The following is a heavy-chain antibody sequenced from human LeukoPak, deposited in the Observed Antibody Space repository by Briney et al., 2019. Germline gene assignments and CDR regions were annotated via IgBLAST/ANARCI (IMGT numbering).Heavy chain of an antibody. CDR3: AKDQGEWEPGPFDY. J-gene: IGHJ4*02. CDR2: ISYDGSNK. Sequence: GSLRLSCAAYGFTFSSYGMHWVRQAPGKGLEWVAVISYDGSNKYYADSVKGRFTISRDNSKNTLYLQMNSLRAEDTAVYYCAKDQGEWEPGPFDYWGQGTLVTVSS. D-gene: IGHD1-26*01. V-gene: IGHV3-30*18. CDR1: GFTFSSYG.